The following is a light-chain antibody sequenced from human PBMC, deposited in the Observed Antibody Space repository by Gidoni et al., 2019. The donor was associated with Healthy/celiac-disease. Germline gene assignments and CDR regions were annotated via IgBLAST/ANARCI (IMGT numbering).Light chain of an antibody. J-gene: IGKJ4*01. Sequence: IQFTQSPSSLAASVGDRVTIPCRASQGISSYLAWYQQKPGKAPKLLLYAASTLQSGVPSRFSGSGSGTDFTLTISSLQPEDFATYYCQQRNSYPPTFGGGTKVEIK. CDR2: AAS. CDR1: QGISSY. CDR3: QQRNSYPPT. V-gene: IGKV1-9*01.